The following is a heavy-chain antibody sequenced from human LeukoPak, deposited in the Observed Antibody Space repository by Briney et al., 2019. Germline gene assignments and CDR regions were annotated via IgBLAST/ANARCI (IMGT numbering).Heavy chain of an antibody. CDR3: ARVSGSGSYYNYYYYYGMDV. Sequence: ASVKVSCKASGGTFSSHAISWVRQAPGQGLEWMGGIIPIFGTANYAQKFQGRVTITADESTSTAYMELSSLRSEDTAVYYCARVSGSGSYYNYYYYYGMDVWGQGTTVTVSS. D-gene: IGHD3-10*01. CDR1: GGTFSSHA. V-gene: IGHV1-69*13. CDR2: IIPIFGTA. J-gene: IGHJ6*02.